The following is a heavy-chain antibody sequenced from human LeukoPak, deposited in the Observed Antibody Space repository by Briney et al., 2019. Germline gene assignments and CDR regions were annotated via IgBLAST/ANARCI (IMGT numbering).Heavy chain of an antibody. CDR2: INHSGST. J-gene: IGHJ3*02. D-gene: IGHD3-22*01. Sequence: SETLSLTCAVYGGSFSGYYWSWIRQTPGKGLEWIGEINHSGSTNYNPSLKSRVTISVDTSKNQFSLKLSSVTAADTAVYYCARIYYDSSGYYSGAFDIWGQGTMVTVSS. V-gene: IGHV4-34*01. CDR1: GGSFSGYY. CDR3: ARIYYDSSGYYSGAFDI.